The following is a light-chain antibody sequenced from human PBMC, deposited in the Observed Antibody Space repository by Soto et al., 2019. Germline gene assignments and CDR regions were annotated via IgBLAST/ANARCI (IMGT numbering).Light chain of an antibody. J-gene: IGKJ3*01. Sequence: DIQMTQSPSTLSASVGDRVTITCRASQSISSWLAWYQQKPGKAPKLLIYKASSLESGVPSRFSGGGSGTELTLTISSLQPDDFATYYCQQSFTFGPGTKVDIK. CDR1: QSISSW. CDR2: KAS. V-gene: IGKV1-5*03. CDR3: QQSFT.